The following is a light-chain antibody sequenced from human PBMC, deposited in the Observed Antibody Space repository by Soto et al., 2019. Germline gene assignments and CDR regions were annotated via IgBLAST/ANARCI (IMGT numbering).Light chain of an antibody. J-gene: IGLJ2*01. V-gene: IGLV3-21*01. CDR1: ATGSKS. CDR3: HVWDSDTQHVV. Sequence: SYELTPPPSVSVAPGMTARVTCGGTATGSKSVHWYQKQPRQAPVVGIYYEIDRPSGIPERVSGPISGHAAALTITRVDARDEADSYFHVWDSDTQHVVFGGGTKLTVL. CDR2: YEI.